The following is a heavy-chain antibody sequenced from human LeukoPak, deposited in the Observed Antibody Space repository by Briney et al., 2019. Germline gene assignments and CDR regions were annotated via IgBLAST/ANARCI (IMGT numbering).Heavy chain of an antibody. CDR3: ARVRTSVAGSYYYYYYMDV. CDR2: IIPIFGTA. CDR1: GYTFTSYY. J-gene: IGHJ6*03. D-gene: IGHD6-19*01. Sequence: GASVKVSCKASGYTFTSYYMHWVGQAPGQGREWMGRIIPIFGTANYAQKFQGSVTITTDESTSTAYMELSSLRSEDTAVYYCARVRTSVAGSYYYYYYMDVWGKGTTVTVSS. V-gene: IGHV1-69*05.